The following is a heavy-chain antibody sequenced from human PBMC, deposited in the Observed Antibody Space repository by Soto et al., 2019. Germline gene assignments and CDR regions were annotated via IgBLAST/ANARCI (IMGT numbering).Heavy chain of an antibody. J-gene: IGHJ4*02. CDR3: ARRMKYSSGWWVDY. V-gene: IGHV3-23*01. CDR1: GFTFSSYA. CDR2: ISGSGGST. Sequence: GGSLRLSCAASGFTFSSYAMSWVRQAPGKGLEWVSAISGSGGSTYYADSVKGRFTISRDNSKNTLYLQMNSLRAEDTAVYYCARRMKYSSGWWVDYWGQGTLVTVSS. D-gene: IGHD6-19*01.